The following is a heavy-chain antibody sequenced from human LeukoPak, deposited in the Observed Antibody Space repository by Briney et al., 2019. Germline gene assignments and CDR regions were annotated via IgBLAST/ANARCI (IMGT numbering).Heavy chain of an antibody. CDR1: GFTFYDYA. V-gene: IGHV3-9*01. J-gene: IGHJ4*02. Sequence: GGSLRLSCAASGFTFYDYAMHWVRQAPGKGLEWVSGISWNSGSIVYADPVKGRFTISRDNAKNSLYLQMNSLRAEDTAVYYCVNLWEAGYWGQGTLVSVSS. CDR2: ISWNSGSI. CDR3: VNLWEAGY. D-gene: IGHD1-26*01.